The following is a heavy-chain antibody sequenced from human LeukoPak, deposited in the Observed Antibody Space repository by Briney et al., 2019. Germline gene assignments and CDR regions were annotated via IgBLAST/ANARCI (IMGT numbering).Heavy chain of an antibody. D-gene: IGHD6-13*01. CDR2: INHSGST. V-gene: IGHV4-34*01. CDR1: GGSFSGYY. J-gene: IGHJ6*04. Sequence: SETLSLTCAVYGGSFSGYYWSWIRQPPGKGLEWIGEINHSGSTNYNPSLESRVTISVDTSKNQFSLKLSSVTAADTAVYYCASFTSIAAAGGGMDVWGKGTTVTVSS. CDR3: ASFTSIAAAGGGMDV.